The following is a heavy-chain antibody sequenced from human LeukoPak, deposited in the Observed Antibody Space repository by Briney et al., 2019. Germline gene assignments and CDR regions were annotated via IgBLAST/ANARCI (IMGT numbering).Heavy chain of an antibody. V-gene: IGHV3-30-3*01. J-gene: IGHJ3*02. CDR1: GFTFSSYA. D-gene: IGHD3-3*01. CDR2: ISYDGSNK. CDR3: ARGRYKIWSGYSHDAFDI. Sequence: GGSLRLSCAASGFTFSSYAMHWVRQAPGKGLEWVAVISYDGSNKYYADSVKGRFTISRDNPKNTLYLQMNSLRAEDTAVYYCARGRYKIWSGYSHDAFDIWGQGTMVTVSS.